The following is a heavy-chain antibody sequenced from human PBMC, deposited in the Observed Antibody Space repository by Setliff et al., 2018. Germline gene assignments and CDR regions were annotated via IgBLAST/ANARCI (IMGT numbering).Heavy chain of an antibody. V-gene: IGHV1-2*02. D-gene: IGHD1-26*01. CDR3: VRSGKFGMRFWFDQ. J-gene: IGHJ5*02. Sequence: ASVKVSCKASGNRFTDYFLHWVRQAPGQGLEWMGWINPNSGDTHSAQKFQGRVTMTRDTSINTAYMELSSLTSDDTVFYYCVRSGKFGMRFWFDQWGLGTLVTVSS. CDR1: GNRFTDYF. CDR2: INPNSGDT.